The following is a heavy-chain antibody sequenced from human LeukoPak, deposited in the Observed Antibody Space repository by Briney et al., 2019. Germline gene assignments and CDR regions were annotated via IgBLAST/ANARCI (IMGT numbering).Heavy chain of an antibody. CDR1: SITFTKAW. D-gene: IGHD1-1*01. V-gene: IGHV3-15*07. J-gene: IGHJ4*02. CDR3: ATSITTPGAFDI. Sequence: PGGSLRLSCAASSITFTKAWMNWFGQAQGKGLEWVARIVSETVGGRTDYAASVKGRFTISRDDSKSTLFLQMSSLKIEDTAVYYCATSITTPGAFDIWGQGVLVTVSS. CDR2: IVSETVGGRT.